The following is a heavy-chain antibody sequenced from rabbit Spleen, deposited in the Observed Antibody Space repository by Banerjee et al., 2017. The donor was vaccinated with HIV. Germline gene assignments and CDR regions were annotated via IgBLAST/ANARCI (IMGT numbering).Heavy chain of an antibody. V-gene: IGHV1S40*01. CDR2: IYAGSSGST. CDR1: GFDFSSGYD. CDR3: ARDTSSSFSSYGMDL. Sequence: QSLEESGGGLVKPEGSLTLTCKASGFDFSSGYDMCWVRQAPGKGLEWIACIYAGSSGSTYYASWAKGRFTISRTSSTTVTLRMTSLTAADRATYFCARDTSSSFSSYGMDLWGPGTLVTVS. D-gene: IGHD1-1*01. J-gene: IGHJ6*01.